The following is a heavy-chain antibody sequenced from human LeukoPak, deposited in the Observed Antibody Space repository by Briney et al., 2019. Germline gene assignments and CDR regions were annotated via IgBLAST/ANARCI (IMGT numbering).Heavy chain of an antibody. J-gene: IGHJ6*02. Sequence: GWSLRLSCAASGFTFSSYDMHWVRQATGKGLEWVSAIGTAGDTYYPGSVKGRFTISRDNSKNTLYLQMNSLRAEDTAVYYCARDTVTTFRFRDYYHYGMDVWGQGTTVTVSS. V-gene: IGHV3-13*04. D-gene: IGHD4-17*01. CDR3: ARDTVTTFRFRDYYHYGMDV. CDR2: IGTAGDT. CDR1: GFTFSSYD.